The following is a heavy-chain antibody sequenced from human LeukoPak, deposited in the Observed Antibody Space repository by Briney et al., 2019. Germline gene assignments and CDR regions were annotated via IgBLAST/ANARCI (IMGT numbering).Heavy chain of an antibody. Sequence: SQTLSLTCTVSGGSISSGGYYWSWIRQHPGKGLEWIGYIYTSGSTNYNPSLKSRVTMSVDTSKNQFSLKLSSVTAADTAVYYCARDRMIFGVVSRLFDYWGQGTLVTVSS. CDR3: ARDRMIFGVVSRLFDY. CDR2: IYTSGST. J-gene: IGHJ4*02. CDR1: GGSISSGGYY. V-gene: IGHV4-31*03. D-gene: IGHD3-3*01.